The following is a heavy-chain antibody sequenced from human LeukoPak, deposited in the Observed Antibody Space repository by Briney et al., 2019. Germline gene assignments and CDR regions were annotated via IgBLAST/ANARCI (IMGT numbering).Heavy chain of an antibody. CDR3: ARDRGIAAAGTGY. CDR1: GFTFSSYS. CDR2: ISSSSSTI. J-gene: IGHJ4*02. V-gene: IGHV3-48*01. Sequence: GESLKISCAASGFTFSSYSMNWVRQAPGKGLEWVSYISSSSSTIYYADSVKGRFTISRDNAKNSLYLQMNSLGAEDTAVYYCARDRGIAAAGTGYWGQGTLVTVSS. D-gene: IGHD6-13*01.